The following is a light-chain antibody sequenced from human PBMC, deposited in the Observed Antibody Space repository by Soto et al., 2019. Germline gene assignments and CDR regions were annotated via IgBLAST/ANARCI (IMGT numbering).Light chain of an antibody. V-gene: IGKV1-5*01. CDR2: DVS. CDR1: QTISSW. Sequence: DIQMTQSPSTLSGSVGDRVTITCRASQTISSWLAWYQQKPGKAPKLLIYDVSTLERGVPSRFSGSGSATEFTLTTSDLQPDDFATYYCQQYQSDTWTFGQGSKVAIK. CDR3: QQYQSDTWT. J-gene: IGKJ1*01.